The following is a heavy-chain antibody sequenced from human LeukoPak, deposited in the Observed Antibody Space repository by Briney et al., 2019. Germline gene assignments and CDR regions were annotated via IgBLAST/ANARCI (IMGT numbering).Heavy chain of an antibody. J-gene: IGHJ4*02. D-gene: IGHD6-6*01. V-gene: IGHV3-48*01. CDR2: ISASRSNI. CDR1: GFTFSSYS. Sequence: GGSLRLSCAASGFTFSSYSMNWVRQAPGKGLEWVSYISASRSNINYADSVKGRFTISRDNAKNSLYLQMNSLRAEDTAVYYCARGGAARPDYWGQGTLVTVSS. CDR3: ARGGAARPDY.